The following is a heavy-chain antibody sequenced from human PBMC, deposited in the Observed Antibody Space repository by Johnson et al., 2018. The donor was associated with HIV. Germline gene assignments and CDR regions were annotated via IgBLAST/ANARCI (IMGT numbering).Heavy chain of an antibody. V-gene: IGHV3-9*01. J-gene: IGHJ3*01. CDR1: GFTFDDYA. D-gene: IGHD1-26*01. Sequence: VQLVESGGGVVQPGRSLRLSCAASGFTFDDYAMHWVRQAPGKGLEWVSGISWNSGSIGYADSVQGRFTISRDNAKNSLYLQMSSRRAEDTAVYYCARDRPRWEPLWGGAFDFWGQGTMVTVSS. CDR2: ISWNSGSI. CDR3: ARDRPRWEPLWGGAFDF.